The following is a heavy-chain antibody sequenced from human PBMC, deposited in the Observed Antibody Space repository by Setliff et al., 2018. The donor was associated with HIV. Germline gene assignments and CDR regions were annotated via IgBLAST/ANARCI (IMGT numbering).Heavy chain of an antibody. V-gene: IGHV4-39*07. CDR2: IFYSETVYYGGRT. D-gene: IGHD2-21*02. CDR1: GGSISSKNYY. J-gene: IGHJ4*02. CDR3: ARGVPLLPPHY. Sequence: KASETLSLTCTASGGSISSKNYYWGWIRQPPGKGLEWIGSIFYSETVYYGGRTYYSPSLKSRVTISVDTSKSQFSLKLSSVTAADTAVYYCARGVPLLPPHYWGQGTLVTVSS.